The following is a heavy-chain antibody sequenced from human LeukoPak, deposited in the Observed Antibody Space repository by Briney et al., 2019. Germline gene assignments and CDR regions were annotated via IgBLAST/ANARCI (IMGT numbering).Heavy chain of an antibody. CDR1: GGSISSYY. CDR3: ARVVRRGYSGYDYFDY. V-gene: IGHV4-59*01. J-gene: IGHJ4*02. CDR2: IYYSGST. D-gene: IGHD5-12*01. Sequence: PSETLSLTCTVSGGSISSYYWSWIRQPPGKGLEWIGYIYYSGSTNYNPSLKSRVTISVDTSKNQFSLKLSSVTAADTAVYYRARVVRRGYSGYDYFDYWGQGTLVTVSS.